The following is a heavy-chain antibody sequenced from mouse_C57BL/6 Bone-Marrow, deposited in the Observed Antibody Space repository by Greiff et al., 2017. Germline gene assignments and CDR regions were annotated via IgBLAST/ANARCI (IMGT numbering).Heavy chain of an antibody. CDR3: ARYGGYYDYAMAY. CDR2: IDPNSGGT. Sequence: VQLQQPGAELVKPGASVKLSCKASGYTFTSYWMYWVRQRPGRGLEWIGRIDPNSGGTKYNEKVKGKATLTLDKPTSTVDMQLSSLTSEDTAVYYCARYGGYYDYAMAYWGQGTSVTVSS. V-gene: IGHV1-72*01. D-gene: IGHD2-3*01. CDR1: GYTFTSYW. J-gene: IGHJ4*01.